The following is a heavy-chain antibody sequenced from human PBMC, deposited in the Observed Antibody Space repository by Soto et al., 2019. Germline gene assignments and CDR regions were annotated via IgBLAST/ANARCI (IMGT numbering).Heavy chain of an antibody. V-gene: IGHV1-69*13. CDR2: IIPIFGTA. J-gene: IGHJ4*02. D-gene: IGHD3-3*01. Sequence: SVKVSCKASVGTFSSYAISWVRQAGGQGREWVGGIIPIFGTANYAQKFQGRVTITADESTSTAYMDLSTVGWYYTVVYYCVRVSFGDNRLQDYWGQRTPVTVSS. CDR1: VGTFSSYA. CDR3: VRVSFGDNRLQDY.